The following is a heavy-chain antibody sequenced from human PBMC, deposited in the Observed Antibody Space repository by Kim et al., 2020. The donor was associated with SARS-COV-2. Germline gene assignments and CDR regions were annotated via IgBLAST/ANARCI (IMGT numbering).Heavy chain of an antibody. V-gene: IGHV4-34*01. CDR3: AREPDCSSTSCYALAMLSFDP. D-gene: IGHD2-2*01. CDR2: INHSGST. J-gene: IGHJ5*02. Sequence: SETLSLTCAVYGGSFSGYYWSWIRQPPGKGLEWIGEINHSGSTNYNPSLKSRVTISVDTSKNQFSLKLSSVTAADTAVYYCAREPDCSSTSCYALAMLSFDPWGQGTLVTVSS. CDR1: GGSFSGYY.